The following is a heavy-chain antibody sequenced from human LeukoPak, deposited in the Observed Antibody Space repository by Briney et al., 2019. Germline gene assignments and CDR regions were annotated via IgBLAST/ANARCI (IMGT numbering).Heavy chain of an antibody. Sequence: SETLSLTCTVSGGSIRSYYWSWIRQPPGKGLEWIGYMYYRGNTNYNPSLKSRVTMSVDTSKNQFSLKLSSVTAADTAVYYCARDRYYYDSSGNWYFDLWGRGTLVTVSS. D-gene: IGHD3-22*01. CDR1: GGSIRSYY. CDR3: ARDRYYYDSSGNWYFDL. CDR2: MYYRGNT. J-gene: IGHJ2*01. V-gene: IGHV4-59*12.